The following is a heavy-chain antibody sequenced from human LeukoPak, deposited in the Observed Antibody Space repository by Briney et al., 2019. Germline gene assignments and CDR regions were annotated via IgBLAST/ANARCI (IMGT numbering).Heavy chain of an antibody. CDR3: TTDVIKVLSIQIRYFQH. CDR2: IKSKTDGGTT. J-gene: IGHJ1*01. V-gene: IGHV3-15*01. Sequence: GGSLRLSCAASGFTFSNAWMSWVRQAPGKGLEWVGRIKSKTDGGTTDYAAPVKGRFTISRDDSKNTLYLQMNSLKTEDTAVYYCTTDVIKVLSIQIRYFQHWGQGTLVTVSS. CDR1: GFTFSNAW. D-gene: IGHD2-8*01.